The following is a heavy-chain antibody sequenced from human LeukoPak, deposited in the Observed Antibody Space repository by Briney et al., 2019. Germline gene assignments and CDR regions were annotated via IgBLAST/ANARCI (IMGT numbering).Heavy chain of an antibody. CDR1: GGSISSYY. V-gene: IGHV4-59*01. CDR2: IYYSGST. Sequence: ETLSLTCTVSGGSISSYYWSWIRQPPGKGLEWIGYIYYSGSTNYNPSLKSRVTISVDTSKNQFSLKLSSVTAADTAVYYCARDKRGSYHFDYWGQGTLVTVSS. CDR3: ARDKRGSYHFDY. D-gene: IGHD1-26*01. J-gene: IGHJ4*02.